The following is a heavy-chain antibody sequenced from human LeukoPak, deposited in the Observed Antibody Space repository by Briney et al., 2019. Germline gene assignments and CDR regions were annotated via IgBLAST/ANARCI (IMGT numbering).Heavy chain of an antibody. CDR2: ISGSGGST. CDR3: AKSSAVGFDWLFDY. J-gene: IGHJ4*02. Sequence: PGGTLRLSCAASGFTFSSYGMSWVRKAPGKGLEWVSAISGSGGSTYYADSVKGRFTISRDNSKNTLYLQMNSLRAEDTAVYYCAKSSAVGFDWLFDYWGQGTLVTVSS. V-gene: IGHV3-23*01. CDR1: GFTFSSYG. D-gene: IGHD3-9*01.